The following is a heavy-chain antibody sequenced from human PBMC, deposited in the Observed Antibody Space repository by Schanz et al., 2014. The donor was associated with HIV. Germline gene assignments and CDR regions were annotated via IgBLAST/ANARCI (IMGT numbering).Heavy chain of an antibody. CDR3: ARVANWDYYGMDA. D-gene: IGHD3-16*01. CDR1: GFRFSSHA. V-gene: IGHV3-23*01. J-gene: IGHJ6*02. CDR2: ISISGETT. Sequence: EVQLLESGGGLVQPGESLRLSCAVSGFRFSSHAMTWVRQAPGKGLEWVSGISISGETTYYADSVKGRFTISRDNSKNTLYLQMNSLRAEDTAVYYCARVANWDYYGMDAWGRGTTVTVSS.